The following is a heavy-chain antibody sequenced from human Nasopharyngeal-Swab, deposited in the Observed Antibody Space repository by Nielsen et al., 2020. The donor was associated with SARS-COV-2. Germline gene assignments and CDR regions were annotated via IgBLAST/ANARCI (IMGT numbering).Heavy chain of an antibody. CDR3: AKEEVPNDY. V-gene: IGHV3-23*01. J-gene: IGHJ4*02. Sequence: GESLKISCSASGFTFSNSALCWVRQAPGKGLEWVSAISISGATTFYADSVRSRFTISRDNDRNTVYLQMSSLTVEDTAIYYCAKEEVPNDYWGQGTLVTVSS. CDR2: ISISGATT. D-gene: IGHD4/OR15-4a*01. CDR1: GFTFSNSA.